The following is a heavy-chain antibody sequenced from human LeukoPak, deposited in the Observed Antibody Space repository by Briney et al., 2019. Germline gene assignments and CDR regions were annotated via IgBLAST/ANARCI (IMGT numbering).Heavy chain of an antibody. CDR2: IRYDGSNK. Sequence: GGSLRLSCAASGFTFSSCGMHWVRQAPGKGLEWVAFIRYDGSNKYYADSVKGRFTISRDNSKNTLYLQMNSLRAEDTAVYYCAQGDSSSWYGWGQGTLVTVSS. CDR1: GFTFSSCG. V-gene: IGHV3-30*02. D-gene: IGHD6-13*01. CDR3: AQGDSSSWYG. J-gene: IGHJ4*02.